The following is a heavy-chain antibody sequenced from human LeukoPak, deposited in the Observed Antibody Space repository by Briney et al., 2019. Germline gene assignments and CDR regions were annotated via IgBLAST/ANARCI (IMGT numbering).Heavy chain of an antibody. Sequence: SETLSLTCAVYDGSFSGYYWTWIRQPPGKGLEWIGEITNGGSTNYNPSLASRVTISVDTSKDRFSLRLTSVTAADTAVYYCVRAGECGPGNFAFDMWGQGTMVTVSS. CDR3: VRAGECGPGNFAFDM. J-gene: IGHJ3*02. D-gene: IGHD1-14*01. CDR2: ITNGGST. V-gene: IGHV4-34*01. CDR1: DGSFSGYY.